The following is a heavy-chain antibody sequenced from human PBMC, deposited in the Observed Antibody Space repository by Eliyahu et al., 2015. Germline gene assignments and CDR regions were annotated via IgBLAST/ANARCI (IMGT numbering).Heavy chain of an antibody. CDR1: GXSFSGFY. V-gene: IGHV4-34*02. CDR2: INHSGYT. CDR3: ARPPPTSWSASYGGWLDP. J-gene: IGHJ5*02. Sequence: QVQLQQWGAGLLKPSETLSLTCAVXGXSFSGFYWSWIXQPPGKGLEWIGEINHSGYTNYNPSLKSRVTMSIDTSKNQFSLRIRSLTAADTAVYYCARPPPTSWSASYGGWLDPWGQGTLVTVSS. D-gene: IGHD3-3*01.